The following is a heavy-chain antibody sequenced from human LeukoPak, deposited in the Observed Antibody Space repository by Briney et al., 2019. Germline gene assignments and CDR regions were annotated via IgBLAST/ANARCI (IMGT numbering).Heavy chain of an antibody. D-gene: IGHD3-9*01. CDR3: AKADYDILIGYYPSFDQ. CDR1: GFIFSSYS. Sequence: GGSLRLSCAASGFIFSSYSMNWVRQAPGKGLEWVSYISVSSNTIYYADPVKGRFTISRDNAKDSLFLQMNSLRAEDTAVYHCAKADYDILIGYYPSFDQWGQGTQVTVSS. CDR2: ISVSSNTI. J-gene: IGHJ4*02. V-gene: IGHV3-48*01.